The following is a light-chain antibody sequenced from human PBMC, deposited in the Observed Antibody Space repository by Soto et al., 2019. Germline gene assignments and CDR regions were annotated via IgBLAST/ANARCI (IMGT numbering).Light chain of an antibody. V-gene: IGKV1-39*01. J-gene: IGKJ3*01. CDR1: QSISSY. Sequence: DIQMTQSPSSLSASVGDRVTITCRAGQSISSYLNWYQQKPGKTPKLLIYAASSLQSGVPSRFSGSGSGTDFTLTISSLQPEDFATYYCQQSYSTPPITFGPGTKVDI. CDR3: QQSYSTPPIT. CDR2: AAS.